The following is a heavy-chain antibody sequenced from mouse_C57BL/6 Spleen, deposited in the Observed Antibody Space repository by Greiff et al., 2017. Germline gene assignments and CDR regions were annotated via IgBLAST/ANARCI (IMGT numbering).Heavy chain of an antibody. D-gene: IGHD2-1*01. CDR3: ARVGGNYVDWYFDV. J-gene: IGHJ1*03. V-gene: IGHV3-6*01. CDR1: GYSITSGYY. Sequence: DVKLQESGPGLVKPSQSLSLTCSVTGYSITSGYYWNWIRQFPGNKLEWMGYISYDGSNNYNPSLKNRISITRDTSKNQFFLKLNSVTTEDTATYYCARVGGNYVDWYFDVWGTGTTVTVSS. CDR2: ISYDGSN.